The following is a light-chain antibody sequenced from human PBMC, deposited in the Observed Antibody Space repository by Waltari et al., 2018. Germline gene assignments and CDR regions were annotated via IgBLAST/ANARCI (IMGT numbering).Light chain of an antibody. V-gene: IGLV1-40*01. CDR3: QSFVNMLCGGVV. J-gene: IGLJ2*01. CDR2: GNN. CDR1: PSNIGAGHA. Sequence: QSVLTQPPSGSGTPGQRVPISCSGSPSNIGAGHAAAWDQHLPGTAPKPLIYGNNNRPSEVPDRFSGSKSGTSASLAITGLQADDEADYFCQSFVNMLCGGVVFGGGTKLAVL.